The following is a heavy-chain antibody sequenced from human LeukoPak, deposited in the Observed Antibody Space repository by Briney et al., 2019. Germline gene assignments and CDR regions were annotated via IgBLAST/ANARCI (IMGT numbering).Heavy chain of an antibody. CDR1: GYTLTELS. V-gene: IGHV1-2*06. CDR3: AVLLWFGELLQDY. CDR2: INPNSGGT. Sequence: ASVKVSCKVSGYTLTELSMHWVRQAPGQGLEWMGRINPNSGGTNYAQKFQGRVTMTRDTSISTAYMELSRLRSDDTAVYYCAVLLWFGELLQDYWGQGTLVTVSS. D-gene: IGHD3-10*01. J-gene: IGHJ4*02.